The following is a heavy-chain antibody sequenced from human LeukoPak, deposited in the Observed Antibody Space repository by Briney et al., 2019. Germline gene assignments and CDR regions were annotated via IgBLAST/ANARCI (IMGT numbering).Heavy chain of an antibody. D-gene: IGHD6-19*01. Sequence: ASVKVSCKVSGYTFTTSGISWERQAPGQGLEWMGWISAKNGDTNYAQKFQGRVTMTTDPSTSTAYMEVRSLRSDDTAVYYCVRETGQWLAPAAFDIWGQGTMVTVSS. CDR3: VRETGQWLAPAAFDI. V-gene: IGHV1-18*01. J-gene: IGHJ3*02. CDR2: ISAKNGDT. CDR1: GYTFTTSG.